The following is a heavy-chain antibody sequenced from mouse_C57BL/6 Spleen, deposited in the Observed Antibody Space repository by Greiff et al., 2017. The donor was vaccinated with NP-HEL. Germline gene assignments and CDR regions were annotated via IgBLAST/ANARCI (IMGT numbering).Heavy chain of an antibody. D-gene: IGHD1-1*01. CDR1: GYTFTDYN. J-gene: IGHJ4*01. V-gene: IGHV1-22*01. CDR3: AREGLITTVVAHYAMDY. CDR2: INPNNGGT. Sequence: EVQLQQSGPELVKPGASVKMSCKASGYTFTDYNMHWVKQSHGKSLEWIGYINPNNGGTSYNQKFKGKATLTVNKSSITAYMELRSLTSEDSAVYYCAREGLITTVVAHYAMDYWGQGTSVTVSS.